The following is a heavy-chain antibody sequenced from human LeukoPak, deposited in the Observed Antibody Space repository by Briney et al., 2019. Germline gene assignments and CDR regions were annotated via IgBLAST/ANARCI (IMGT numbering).Heavy chain of an antibody. V-gene: IGHV4-34*01. CDR1: VGPFCGYY. CDR2: INHSGST. Sequence: SETLSLTCAVNVGPFCGYYWSWVRQPPGKGREWIGEINHSGSTNYNPSLKRRVTISVNSSNRQFFLKLKPVAAADTAIYYCATTASLTCVYNRREVFGLDVWGRGTTVIVS. D-gene: IGHD4-17*01. CDR3: ATTASLTCVYNRREVFGLDV. J-gene: IGHJ6*02.